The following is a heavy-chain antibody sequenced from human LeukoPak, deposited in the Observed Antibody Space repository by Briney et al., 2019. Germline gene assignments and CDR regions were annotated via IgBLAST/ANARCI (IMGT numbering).Heavy chain of an antibody. CDR2: ISWNSGSI. CDR1: GFTFDDYA. D-gene: IGHD3-3*01. Sequence: GGSLRLSCAASGFTFDDYAMHWVRQAPGKGLEWVSGISWNSGSIGYADSVKGRFTISRDNAKNSLYLQMNSLRDEDTAVYYCVGPHDFWSGLVYWGQGTLVTVSS. J-gene: IGHJ4*02. CDR3: VGPHDFWSGLVY. V-gene: IGHV3-9*01.